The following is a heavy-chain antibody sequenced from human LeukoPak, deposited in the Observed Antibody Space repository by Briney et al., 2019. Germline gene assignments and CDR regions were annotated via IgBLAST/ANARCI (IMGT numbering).Heavy chain of an antibody. J-gene: IGHJ5*02. CDR1: GGSISSSNYY. D-gene: IGHD2-15*01. Sequence: PSETLSLTCTVSGGSISSSNYYWGWIRQPPGKGLKWIGIIYYSGSTYYNPSLKSRVTISVDTSKNQFSLKLSSVTAADTAVYYCARLDGYCSGGSCYSVSFVDPWGQGTLVTVSS. CDR2: IYYSGST. V-gene: IGHV4-39*01. CDR3: ARLDGYCSGGSCYSVSFVDP.